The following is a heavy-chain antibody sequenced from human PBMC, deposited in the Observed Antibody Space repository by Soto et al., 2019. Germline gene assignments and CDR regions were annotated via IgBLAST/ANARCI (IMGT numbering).Heavy chain of an antibody. CDR1: GGSFSGYY. D-gene: IGHD3-9*01. CDR3: ARGGLRYFDWLFLNYYYGMDV. V-gene: IGHV4-34*01. Sequence: QVQLQQWGAGLLKPSETLSLTCAVYGGSFSGYYWSWIRQPPGKGLEWIGEINNSGSTNYNPSLKSRVTISVDTSKNQFSLKLSSVTAADTAVYYCARGGLRYFDWLFLNYYYGMDVWGQGTTVTVSS. CDR2: INNSGST. J-gene: IGHJ6*02.